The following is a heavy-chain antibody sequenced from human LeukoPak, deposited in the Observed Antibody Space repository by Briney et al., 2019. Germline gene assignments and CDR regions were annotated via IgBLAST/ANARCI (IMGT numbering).Heavy chain of an antibody. J-gene: IGHJ4*02. D-gene: IGHD1-26*01. Sequence: PGGSLRLSCAASGFTFTSYSMNWVRQAPGKGLEWVSTISGGGGSTYYADSVKGRFSISRDNAKNTLYLQMNSLRAEDTAVYYCGRDLGGRSGYWGQGTLVTVSS. CDR3: GRDLGGRSGY. V-gene: IGHV3-23*01. CDR1: GFTFTSYS. CDR2: ISGGGGST.